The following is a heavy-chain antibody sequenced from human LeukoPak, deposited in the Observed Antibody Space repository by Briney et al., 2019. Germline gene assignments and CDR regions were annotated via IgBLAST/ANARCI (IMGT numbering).Heavy chain of an antibody. V-gene: IGHV3-23*01. Sequence: GGSLRLSCAASGFTFSTYAMSWVRQAPGKGLEWVSAISGSGGNTYYADSVKGRFTISRDNSKNALYLQMYSLRAEDTAVYYCAKKSLGISGRYYLDYWGQGTLVTVSS. CDR2: ISGSGGNT. J-gene: IGHJ4*02. CDR3: AKKSLGISGRYYLDY. CDR1: GFTFSTYA. D-gene: IGHD1-26*01.